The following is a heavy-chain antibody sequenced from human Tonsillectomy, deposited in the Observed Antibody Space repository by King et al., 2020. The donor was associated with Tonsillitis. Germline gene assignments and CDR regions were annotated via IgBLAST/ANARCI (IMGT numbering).Heavy chain of an antibody. D-gene: IGHD1-26*01. CDR3: ARGWLVGAIPECALDV. J-gene: IGHJ3*01. CDR1: GFSFSYYW. Sequence: VQLVESGGGLVQPGGSLRLSCAASGFSFSYYWMHWVRQAPGKGLVWVSRIKGDGSDNQDADSVRGRLTISRDNAQNTLYLQMNSLRAEDSGVYYCARGWLVGAIPECALDVWGRGTTVTVSS. CDR2: IKGDGSDN. V-gene: IGHV3-74*03.